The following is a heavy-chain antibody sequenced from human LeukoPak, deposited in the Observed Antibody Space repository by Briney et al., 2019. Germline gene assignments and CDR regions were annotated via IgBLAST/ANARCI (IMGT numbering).Heavy chain of an antibody. D-gene: IGHD4-17*01. CDR3: ARDKGDYGGFPDY. J-gene: IGHJ4*02. CDR1: GYSISSGYY. V-gene: IGHV4-38-2*02. CDR2: IYHSGST. Sequence: SETLSLTCTVSGYSISSGYYWGWTRQPPGKGLEWIGSIYHSGSTYYNPSLKSRVTISVDTSKNQFSLKLSSVTAADTAVYYCARDKGDYGGFPDYWGQGTLVTVSS.